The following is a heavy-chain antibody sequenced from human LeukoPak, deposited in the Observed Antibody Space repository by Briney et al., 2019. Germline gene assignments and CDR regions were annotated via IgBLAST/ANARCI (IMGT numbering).Heavy chain of an antibody. CDR1: GYSFTSYW. CDR2: IYPGDSDT. D-gene: IGHD2-2*01. V-gene: IGHV5-51*01. CDR3: ARSSCSSTSCYRGLYYYGMDV. Sequence: GVSLKLSCKGSGYSFTSYWIGWVRQMPGKGLEWMGIIYPGDSDTRYSPSFQGQVTISADKSISTAYLQWSSLKASDTAMYYCARSSCSSTSCYRGLYYYGMDVWGQGTTVTVSS. J-gene: IGHJ6*02.